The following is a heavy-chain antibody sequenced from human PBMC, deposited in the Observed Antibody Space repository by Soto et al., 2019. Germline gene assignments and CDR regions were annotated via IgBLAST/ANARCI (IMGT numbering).Heavy chain of an antibody. CDR3: ASRHDFRSGYSDYYGMDV. V-gene: IGHV4-4*02. CDR2: IYHSGST. J-gene: IGHJ6*02. CDR1: GASISSSNW. Sequence: ETLCVSCADSGASISSSNWWSWVRQPPGKGLEWIVEIYHSGSTNYNPSLKSRVTISVDKSKNQFSLKLSSVTDADTAVYYSASRHDFRSGYSDYYGMDVWGQGTTVTVSS. D-gene: IGHD3-3*01.